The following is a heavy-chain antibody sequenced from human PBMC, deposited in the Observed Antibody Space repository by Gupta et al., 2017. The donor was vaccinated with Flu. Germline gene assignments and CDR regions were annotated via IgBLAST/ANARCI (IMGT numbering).Heavy chain of an antibody. V-gene: IGHV4-4*07. Sequence: QVQLQESGPGLVKPSETLSLTCTVSGGSISSYYWSWIRQPAGKGLEWIGRIYTSGSTNYNPSLKSRVTMSVDTSKNQFSLKLSSVTAADTAVYYCARGLGISSATLADWFDPWGQGTLVTVSS. CDR3: ARGLGISSATLADWFDP. CDR1: GGSISSYY. J-gene: IGHJ5*02. D-gene: IGHD7-27*01. CDR2: IYTSGST.